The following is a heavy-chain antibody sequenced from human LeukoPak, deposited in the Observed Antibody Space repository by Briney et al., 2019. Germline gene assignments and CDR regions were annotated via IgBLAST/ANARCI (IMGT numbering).Heavy chain of an antibody. CDR2: IRYDGSNK. V-gene: IGHV3-30*02. CDR3: AKDRCSSTSCYGDY. CDR1: GFTFSSYG. D-gene: IGHD2-2*01. J-gene: IGHJ4*02. Sequence: GTLRLSCAASGFTFSSYGTHWVRQAPGKGLEWVAFIRYDGSNKYYADSVKGRFTISRDNSKNTLYLQMNSLRAEDTAVYYCAKDRCSSTSCYGDYWGQGTLVTVSS.